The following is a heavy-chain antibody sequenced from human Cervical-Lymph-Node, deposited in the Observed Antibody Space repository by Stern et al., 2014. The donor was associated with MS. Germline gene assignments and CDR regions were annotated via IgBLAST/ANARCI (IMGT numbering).Heavy chain of an antibody. CDR3: ARDGYSSTEYYLEY. V-gene: IGHV4-61*01. CDR2: IYYGGST. Sequence: VQLEESGPGLVKPSETLSLTCTVSGDSFSRRSYYWSRNRPPPGQGLEWIVFIYYGGSTKYNPSLNSRVTILQDSSKNQISLKLNSVTAADSAVYYCARDGYSSTEYYLEYWGQGILVTVSS. D-gene: IGHD2-2*01. CDR1: GDSFSRRSYY. J-gene: IGHJ4*02.